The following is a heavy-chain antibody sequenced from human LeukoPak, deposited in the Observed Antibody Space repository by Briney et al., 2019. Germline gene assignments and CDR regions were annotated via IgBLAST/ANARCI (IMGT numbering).Heavy chain of an antibody. J-gene: IGHJ3*02. CDR2: INHSGST. CDR1: GGSFSGCY. Sequence: SETLSLTCAVYGGSFSGCYWSWIRQPPGKGLEWIGEINHSGSTNYNPSLKSRVTISVDTSKNQFSLKLSSVTAADTAVYYCASTSPGIAVAGTSTGDAFDIWGQGTMVTVSS. CDR3: ASTSPGIAVAGTSTGDAFDI. D-gene: IGHD6-19*01. V-gene: IGHV4-34*01.